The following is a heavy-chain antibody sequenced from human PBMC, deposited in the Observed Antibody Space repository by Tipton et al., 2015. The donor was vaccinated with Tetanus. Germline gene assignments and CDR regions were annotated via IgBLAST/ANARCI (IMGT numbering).Heavy chain of an antibody. CDR2: IYHSGST. Sequence: SGGSITSDNHYWSWIRQPPGKGLEWIGYIYHSGSTYYNASLKSRLDISLDTSKNQFSLRLTSVTVADTAVYYCAKASVFTTTNRGAWFASWGLGTLVTVSS. D-gene: IGHD1-14*01. CDR1: GGSITSDNHY. J-gene: IGHJ5*01. CDR3: AKASVFTTTNRGAWFAS. V-gene: IGHV4-31*02.